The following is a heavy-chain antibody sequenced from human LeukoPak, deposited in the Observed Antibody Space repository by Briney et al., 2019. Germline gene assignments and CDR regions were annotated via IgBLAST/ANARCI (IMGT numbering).Heavy chain of an antibody. CDR3: AKRITSAGRDPIDY. V-gene: IGHV3-23*01. D-gene: IGHD6-13*01. CDR1: GFIFSSYG. Sequence: GRPLRLSCAASGFIFSSYGMHWVRQAPGKGLEWVSTISGSGSNTYYADSVKGRFTISRDNSKNTLYLQMNSLSAEDTAVYYCAKRITSAGRDPIDYWGQGTLVTVSS. J-gene: IGHJ4*02. CDR2: ISGSGSNT.